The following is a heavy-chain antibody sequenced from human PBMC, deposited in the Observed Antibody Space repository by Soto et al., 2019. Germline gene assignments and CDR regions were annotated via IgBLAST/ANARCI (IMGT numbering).Heavy chain of an antibody. CDR3: ARAWVAGTDYCYHGMDV. V-gene: IGHV3-30-3*01. CDR1: GFTFSSYA. CDR2: ISYDGSKK. Sequence: GGSLRLSCQASGFTFSSYAMHWVRQAPGKGLEWVAVISYDGSKKYYADSVKGRFTISRDNSKNTLYLQMNSLRAEDTAVYYCARAWVAGTDYCYHGMDVWGQGTTVTVSS. J-gene: IGHJ6*02. D-gene: IGHD6-19*01.